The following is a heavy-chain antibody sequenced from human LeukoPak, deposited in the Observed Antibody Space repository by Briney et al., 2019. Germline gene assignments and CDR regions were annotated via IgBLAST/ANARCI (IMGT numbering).Heavy chain of an antibody. CDR2: TNPSGGST. CDR3: ARARGTIVGATKYYFDY. CDR1: GYTFTSYY. D-gene: IGHD1-26*01. Sequence: ASVKVSCKASGYTFTSYYMHWVRQAPGQGLEWMGITNPSGGSTSYAQKFQGRVTMTRDTSTSTVYMELSSLRSEDAAVYYCARARGTIVGATKYYFDYWGQGTLVTVSS. V-gene: IGHV1-46*01. J-gene: IGHJ4*02.